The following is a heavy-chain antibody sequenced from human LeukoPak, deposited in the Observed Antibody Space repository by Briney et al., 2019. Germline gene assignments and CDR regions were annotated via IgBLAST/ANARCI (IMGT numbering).Heavy chain of an antibody. D-gene: IGHD6-13*01. J-gene: IGHJ4*02. CDR3: AKFGIAAADNFDY. CDR2: IRYDGSNK. Sequence: PGGSLRLSCAASGFTFSSYGLHWVRPAPGKGLEWVAFIRYDGSNKYYADSVKGRFTISRDNSKNTLYLQMNSLRAEDTAVYYCAKFGIAAADNFDYWGQGTLVTVSS. V-gene: IGHV3-30*02. CDR1: GFTFSSYG.